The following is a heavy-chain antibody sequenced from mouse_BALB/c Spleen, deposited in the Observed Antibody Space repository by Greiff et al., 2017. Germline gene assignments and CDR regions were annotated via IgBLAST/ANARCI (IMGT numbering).Heavy chain of an antibody. D-gene: IGHD2-1*01. CDR2: IDTSDSYT. CDR1: GYTFTDYW. CDR3: ARGDGNYVAETY. Sequence: QVQLQQPGAELVMPGASVKMSCKASGYTFTDYWMHWVKQRPGQGLEWIGAIDTSDSYTSYNQKFKGKATLTVDESSSTAYMQLSSLTSEDSAVYYCARGDGNYVAETYWGQGTLVTVSA. J-gene: IGHJ3*01. V-gene: IGHV1-69*01.